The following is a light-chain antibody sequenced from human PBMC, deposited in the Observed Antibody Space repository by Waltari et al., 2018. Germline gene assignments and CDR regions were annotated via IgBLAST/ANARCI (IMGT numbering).Light chain of an antibody. CDR2: DAS. J-gene: IGKJ4*01. Sequence: DIQMTQSPSSLSASVGDRFTITCQASQDISNYLHWYQQKPGKAPKLLIYDASNLETGFPSRFSGSGSGTDFTFTISSLQPEDIATYYCQQCDNLPLTFGGGTKVEIK. CDR1: QDISNY. V-gene: IGKV1-33*01. CDR3: QQCDNLPLT.